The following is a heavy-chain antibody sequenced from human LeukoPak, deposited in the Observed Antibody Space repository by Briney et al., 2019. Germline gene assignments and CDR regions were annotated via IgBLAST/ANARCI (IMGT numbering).Heavy chain of an antibody. CDR2: INPNSGGT. CDR1: GYTFTGYY. Sequence: ASVKVSCKASGYTFTGYYMHWVRQAPGQGLEWMGWINPNSGGTNYAQKFQGRVTMTRDTSISTAYMELSRLRSDDTAVYYCARPTYQAYYYYGMDVWGQGTTVTVSS. CDR3: ARPTYQAYYYYGMDV. D-gene: IGHD2-2*01. V-gene: IGHV1-2*02. J-gene: IGHJ6*02.